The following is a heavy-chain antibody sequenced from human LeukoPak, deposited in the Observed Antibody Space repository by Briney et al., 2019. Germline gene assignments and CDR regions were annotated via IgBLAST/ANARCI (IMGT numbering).Heavy chain of an antibody. J-gene: IGHJ4*02. Sequence: ETLSLTCTVSGGSITSVVYYWAWIRQPPGKGLEWIGSVYHRGNTYYNLSLKSRVTISVDTSKNQFSLKLRSVTAAETTVYYCARQTTAYDSGWHFDYWGQGTLLTVSS. CDR2: VYHRGNT. CDR1: GGSITSVVYY. CDR3: ARQTTAYDSGWHFDY. V-gene: IGHV4-39*01. D-gene: IGHD6-19*01.